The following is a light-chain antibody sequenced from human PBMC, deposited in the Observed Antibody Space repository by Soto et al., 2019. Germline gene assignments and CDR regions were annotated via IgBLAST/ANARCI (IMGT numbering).Light chain of an antibody. J-gene: IGKJ1*01. CDR3: QQYYSYPWT. CDR1: QSVGTY. V-gene: IGKV1-5*03. CDR2: KAS. Sequence: DIQMTQSPSTLSASVGDRVTITCRASQSVGTYLAWFQQRPGKAPKGLISKASTLESGAPSRFTGSGLGTEFALTITSLQPEDFATYYCQQYYSYPWTFGQGTKV.